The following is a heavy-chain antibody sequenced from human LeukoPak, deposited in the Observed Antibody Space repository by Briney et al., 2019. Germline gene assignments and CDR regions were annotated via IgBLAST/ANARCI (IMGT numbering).Heavy chain of an antibody. V-gene: IGHV3-23*01. Sequence: PGGSLRLSCAASGFTFSSYAMSWVRQAPGKGLEGVSAIRDGGGITYYAHSLRGRFTISRDNSKNTLYLQMNSLKAEDTAVYYCAKGFDYVWGSYRYTVDYWGQGTLVTVSS. CDR2: IRDGGGIT. CDR1: GFTFSSYA. CDR3: AKGFDYVWGSYRYTVDY. J-gene: IGHJ4*02. D-gene: IGHD3-16*02.